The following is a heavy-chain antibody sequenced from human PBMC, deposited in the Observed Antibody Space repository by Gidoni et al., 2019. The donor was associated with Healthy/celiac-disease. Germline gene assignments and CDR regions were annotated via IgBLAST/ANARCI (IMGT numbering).Heavy chain of an antibody. CDR1: GFTFSDYD. V-gene: IGHV3-11*01. D-gene: IGHD2-21*01. J-gene: IGHJ5*02. CDR3: ARDVYCGGDCRDPYNWFDP. CDR2: ISSSGSTI. Sequence: QVQLVESEGRLFKPGGSLRLSGAAAGFTFSDYDMPWLRQAPGKGLQWVSYISSSGSTIYYADSVKGRFTNSRDNAKNSLYLQMNSLRAEDTAVYYCARDVYCGGDCRDPYNWFDPWGQGTLVTVSS.